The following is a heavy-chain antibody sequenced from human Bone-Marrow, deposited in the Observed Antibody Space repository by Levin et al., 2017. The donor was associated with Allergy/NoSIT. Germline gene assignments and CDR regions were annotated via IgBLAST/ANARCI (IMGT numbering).Heavy chain of an antibody. V-gene: IGHV3-15*01. J-gene: IGHJ4*02. CDR2: IKSKSNGETI. D-gene: IGHD6-19*01. Sequence: LSLTCAASGFSFSNAWMSWVRQAPGKGLEWVGRIKSKSNGETIDYAAPVKDRFIISRHDSQNTLYLQMNSLKTEDTAVYYCATDQIYISGGHYYFDNWGQGTLVTVSS. CDR1: GFSFSNAW. CDR3: ATDQIYISGGHYYFDN.